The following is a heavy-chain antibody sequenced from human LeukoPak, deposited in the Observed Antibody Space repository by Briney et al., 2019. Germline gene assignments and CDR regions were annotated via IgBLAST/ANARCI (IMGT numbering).Heavy chain of an antibody. CDR3: ARDRYFDWLLDY. V-gene: IGHV3-21*01. CDR2: ISSSSSYI. CDR1: GFTFSSYS. D-gene: IGHD3-9*01. Sequence: GASLRLSCAASGFTFSSYSMNWVRQAPGKGLEWVSSISSSSSYIYYADSVKGRFTTSRDNAKNSLYLQMNSLRAEDTAVYYCARDRYFDWLLDYWGQGTLVTVSS. J-gene: IGHJ4*02.